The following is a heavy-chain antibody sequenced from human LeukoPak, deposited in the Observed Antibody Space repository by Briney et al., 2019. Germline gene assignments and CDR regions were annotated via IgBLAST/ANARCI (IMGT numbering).Heavy chain of an antibody. CDR2: ISYDGSNK. D-gene: IGHD6-13*01. V-gene: IGHV3-30-3*01. CDR1: GFTFSSYA. J-gene: IGHJ6*03. Sequence: PGGSLRLSCAASGFTFSSYAMHWVRQAPGKGLEWVAVISYDGSNKYYADSVKGRFTISRDNSKNTLYLQMNSLRAEDTAVYYCARDSIAAAGYHPHYYYYYMDVWGKGTTVTVSS. CDR3: ARDSIAAAGYHPHYYYYYMDV.